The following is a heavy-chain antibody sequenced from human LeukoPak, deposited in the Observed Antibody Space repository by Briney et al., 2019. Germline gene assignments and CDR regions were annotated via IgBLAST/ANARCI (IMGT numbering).Heavy chain of an antibody. V-gene: IGHV1-2*02. D-gene: IGHD6-19*01. CDR1: GYTFTGYY. CDR2: INPNSGGT. J-gene: IGHJ3*02. Sequence: ASVKVSCKASGYTFTGYYIHWVRQAPGQRLEWMGWINPNSGGTNYAQKFQGRVTMTRDTSISTAYMELSRLRSDDTAVYYCARAVAGDAFDIWGQGTMVTVSS. CDR3: ARAVAGDAFDI.